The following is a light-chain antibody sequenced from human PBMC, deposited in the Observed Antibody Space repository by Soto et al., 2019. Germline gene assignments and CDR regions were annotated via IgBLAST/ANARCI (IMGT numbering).Light chain of an antibody. CDR3: QQYDTYPVT. CDR2: KTS. Sequence: DIQMTQSPSMLSASVGDRVTITCRASQSIRSWLAWYQVKSGKAPKLLIYKTSTLDSGFPSRFSGSGSGTDFTLTIGDLQPDDFATYYCQQYDTYPVTFGPGTKVEIK. CDR1: QSIRSW. V-gene: IGKV1-5*03. J-gene: IGKJ3*01.